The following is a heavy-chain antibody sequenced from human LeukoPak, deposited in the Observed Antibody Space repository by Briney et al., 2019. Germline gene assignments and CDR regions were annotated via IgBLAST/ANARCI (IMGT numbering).Heavy chain of an antibody. Sequence: PGGSLRLSCVASGFTVSSNYMSWVRQAPGKGLEWVSVIYSGSSTYYAESVKGRFTISRDNAKNSLYLQVSSLRAEDTAWYYCARGQNYHGSGSQTFDIWGQGTMVTVSS. CDR2: IYSGSST. CDR3: ARGQNYHGSGSQTFDI. J-gene: IGHJ3*02. D-gene: IGHD3-10*01. CDR1: GFTVSSNY. V-gene: IGHV3-53*01.